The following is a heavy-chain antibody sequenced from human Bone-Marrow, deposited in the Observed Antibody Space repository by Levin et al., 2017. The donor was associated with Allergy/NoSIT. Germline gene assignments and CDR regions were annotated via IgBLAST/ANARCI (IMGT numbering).Heavy chain of an antibody. CDR1: GGYISTGGYS. Sequence: SQTLSLTCTVSGGYISTGGYSWNWIRQTPGKGLQWIGYIYHSGSTFYNPSLESRATISADRSQNQFSLNLTSVTAADTGMYYCVRGLSWGDYHWFAPWGQGTLVTVSS. J-gene: IGHJ5*02. CDR3: VRGLSWGDYHWFAP. V-gene: IGHV4-30-2*01. CDR2: IYHSGST. D-gene: IGHD1-26*01.